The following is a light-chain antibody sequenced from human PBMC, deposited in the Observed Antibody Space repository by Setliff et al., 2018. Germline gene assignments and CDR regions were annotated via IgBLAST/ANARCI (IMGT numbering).Light chain of an antibody. CDR3: QQFSTSPLT. J-gene: IGKJ4*01. CDR1: QGISRA. CDR2: GAS. V-gene: IGKV1-13*02. Sequence: AIQLTQSPSSLSASIGDRVTITCRASQGISRALAWYQQKPGKTPQVLISGASNLESGVPSRFSGSGSGTDFTLTISGLQPEDFATYYCQQFSTSPLTFGGGTKGDI.